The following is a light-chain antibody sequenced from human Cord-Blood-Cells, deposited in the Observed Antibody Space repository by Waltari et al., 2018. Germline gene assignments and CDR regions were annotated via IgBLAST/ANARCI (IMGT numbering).Light chain of an antibody. CDR3: SSYTSSSTSYV. CDR2: DVS. Sequence: QSALTQPASVSGSPGQSITISCTGTSSDAGGYNYVSWYQQHPGKAPKLMIYDVSKRPSGVSNRFSGSKSGNTASLTISGLQAEDEADYYCSSYTSSSTSYVFGTGTKVTVL. CDR1: SSDAGGYNY. V-gene: IGLV2-14*01. J-gene: IGLJ1*01.